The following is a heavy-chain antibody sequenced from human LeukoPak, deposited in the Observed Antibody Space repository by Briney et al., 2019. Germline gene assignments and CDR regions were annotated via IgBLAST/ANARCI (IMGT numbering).Heavy chain of an antibody. CDR2: INPQTGDA. CDR3: ARWGSGWYDPGSY. D-gene: IGHD6-19*01. V-gene: IGHV1-2*02. CDR1: GYTFTVYN. Sequence: ASVRVSCKASGYTFTVYNMQWVRQAPGRGLEWMGYINPQTGDAHYGEKFKGRVTMTRDTSIDTAYMELSRLTSGDTAVYYCARWGSGWYDPGSYWGQGTLVTVSS. J-gene: IGHJ4*02.